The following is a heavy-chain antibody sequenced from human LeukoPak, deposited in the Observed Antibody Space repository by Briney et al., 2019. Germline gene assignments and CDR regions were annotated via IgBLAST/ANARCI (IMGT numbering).Heavy chain of an antibody. J-gene: IGHJ4*02. Sequence: GASVKVSCKASGGTFSSYAISWVRQAPGQGLEWMGWINPNSGGTNYAQKFQGRVTMTRDTSISTAYMELSGLRSDDTAVYYCARDLAGVHAKEYWGQGTLVTVSS. V-gene: IGHV1-2*02. CDR3: ARDLAGVHAKEY. CDR2: INPNSGGT. D-gene: IGHD6-19*01. CDR1: GGTFSSYA.